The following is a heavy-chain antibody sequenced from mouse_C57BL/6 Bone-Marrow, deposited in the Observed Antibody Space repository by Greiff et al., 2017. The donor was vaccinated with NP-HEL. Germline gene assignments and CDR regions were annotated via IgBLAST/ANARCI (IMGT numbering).Heavy chain of an antibody. D-gene: IGHD2-4*01. CDR1: GYTFTSYG. Sequence: VQLQQSGAELARPGASVKLSCKASGYTFTSYGISWVKQRTGQGLEWIGEIYPRSGNTYYNEKFKGKATLTADKSSSTAYMELRSLTSEDSAVYFWARRGLRRGPWFAYWGQGTLVTVSA. J-gene: IGHJ3*01. V-gene: IGHV1-81*01. CDR2: IYPRSGNT. CDR3: ARRGLRRGPWFAY.